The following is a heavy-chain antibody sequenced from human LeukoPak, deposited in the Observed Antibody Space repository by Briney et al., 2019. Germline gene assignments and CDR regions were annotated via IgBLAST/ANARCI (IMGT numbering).Heavy chain of an antibody. CDR1: GFTFTSHA. D-gene: IGHD4-17*01. Sequence: GGSLRLSCAASGFTFTSHAMSWVRQAPGKGLEWVSTISASGDRIYYVDSVKGRFTISRDNSKNTLYLQMNSLRAEDTAVYYCAKDAVTPGNYYYYGMDVWGQGTTVTVSS. J-gene: IGHJ6*02. CDR2: ISASGDRI. V-gene: IGHV3-23*01. CDR3: AKDAVTPGNYYYYGMDV.